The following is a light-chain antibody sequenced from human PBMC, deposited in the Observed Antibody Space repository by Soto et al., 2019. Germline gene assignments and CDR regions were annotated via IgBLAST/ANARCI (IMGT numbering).Light chain of an antibody. J-gene: IGLJ2*01. CDR2: NVN. V-gene: IGLV2-11*01. CDR3: CSYGGTVV. CDR1: ISNVGGYNY. Sequence: QSALTQPRSVSGSPGQSVTISCTGSISNVGGYNYVSWYQQHPDEAPQLIIYNVNKRPSGVPDRFSGSKSGNTASLNISGLQAEDEADYYCCSYGGTVVFGGGTKLTVL.